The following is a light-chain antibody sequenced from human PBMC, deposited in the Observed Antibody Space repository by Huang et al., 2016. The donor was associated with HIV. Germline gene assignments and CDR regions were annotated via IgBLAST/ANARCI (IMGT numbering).Light chain of an antibody. CDR2: TTS. CDR1: QSITTY. CDR3: QQSYNLPYT. Sequence: DIQMTQSPPSLSASLGDRVTITFRASQSITTYLNWYRHKPGEAPELLIHTTSTLQNGVPSRFSGGGSGTDFTLTITNLQPEDVASYYCQQSYNLPYTFGRGTKVDIK. V-gene: IGKV1-39*01. J-gene: IGKJ2*01.